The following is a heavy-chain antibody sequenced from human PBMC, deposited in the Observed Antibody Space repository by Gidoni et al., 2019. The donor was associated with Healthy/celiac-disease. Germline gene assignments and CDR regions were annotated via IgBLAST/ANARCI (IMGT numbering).Heavy chain of an antibody. CDR1: GFTFSRYA. Sequence: QVQLVASGGGGVQPGRSLRRSCAASGFTFSRYAMHWVRQAPGEGLEWVAVISYDGSNKYYADSVKGRFTISRDNSKNTLYLQMNSLRAEDTAVYYCARGFLTGYFGARDAFDIWGQGTMVTVSS. CDR3: ARGFLTGYFGARDAFDI. D-gene: IGHD3-9*01. CDR2: ISYDGSNK. V-gene: IGHV3-30-3*01. J-gene: IGHJ3*02.